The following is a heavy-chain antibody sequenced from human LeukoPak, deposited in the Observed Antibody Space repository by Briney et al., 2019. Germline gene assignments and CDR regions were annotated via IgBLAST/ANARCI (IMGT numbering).Heavy chain of an antibody. V-gene: IGHV1-18*01. CDR1: GYTFTSHG. Sequence: ASVKVSCKSYGYTFTSHGISWVRRAPGQGLEWMGWISGHNGDTKYAQKFEGRVTMTTDRSTSTAYMEMRSLRSDDTAVYHCARVSGYDSSYIDIWGQGTMVTVSS. D-gene: IGHD3-22*01. CDR2: ISGHNGDT. CDR3: ARVSGYDSSYIDI. J-gene: IGHJ3*02.